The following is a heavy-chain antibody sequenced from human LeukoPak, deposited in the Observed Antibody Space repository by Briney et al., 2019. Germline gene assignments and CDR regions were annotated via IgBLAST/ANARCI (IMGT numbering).Heavy chain of an antibody. J-gene: IGHJ3*02. V-gene: IGHV1-46*01. CDR3: ARGTGSSSWGDDAFDI. CDR2: INPSGGST. CDR1: GYTFISYY. D-gene: IGHD6-13*01. Sequence: ASVKVSCKASGYTFISYYMHWVRQAPGQGLEWMGIINPSGGSTNYAQKFQGRVTMTRDTSTSTVYMELSSLRSEDTAVYYCARGTGSSSWGDDAFDIWGQGTMVTVSS.